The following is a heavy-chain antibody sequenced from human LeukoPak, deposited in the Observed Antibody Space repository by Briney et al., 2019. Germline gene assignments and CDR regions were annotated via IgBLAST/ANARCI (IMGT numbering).Heavy chain of an antibody. D-gene: IGHD3-10*01. J-gene: IGHJ6*02. CDR3: ARDYGRSRDYGMDV. Sequence: PGGSLRLSCAASGFTLSNYWMHWVRQAPGKGLVWVSRINADGSSASYADPVKGRFTISRDNAKNTLYLQMNSLRAEDTAMYYCARDYGRSRDYGMDVWGQGTTVTVSS. V-gene: IGHV3-74*01. CDR2: INADGSSA. CDR1: GFTLSNYW.